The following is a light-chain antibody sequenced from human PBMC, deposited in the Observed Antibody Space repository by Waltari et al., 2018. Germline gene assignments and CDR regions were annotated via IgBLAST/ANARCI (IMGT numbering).Light chain of an antibody. J-gene: IGKJ1*01. CDR1: QSVSSNF. V-gene: IGKV3-20*01. Sequence: EIVLTQSPGTLSLSPGETAALSCRASQSVSSNFLAWDQQKPGRAPRLLIFGASNRATGIPDRFSGSGSETDFTLTVSRLEPEDFAVYYCQQYGSSPQAFGQGTKVEI. CDR3: QQYGSSPQA. CDR2: GAS.